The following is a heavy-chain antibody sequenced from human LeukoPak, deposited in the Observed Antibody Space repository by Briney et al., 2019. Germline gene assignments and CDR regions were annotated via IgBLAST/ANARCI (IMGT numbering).Heavy chain of an antibody. CDR3: ARAGAAADYYYYYMDV. CDR1: GGSISXYY. Sequence: SEXXXLXXXVSGGSISXYYWSXXXXXPXXXXXXXXXXYYSGSTNYNPSLKSRVTISVDTSKNQFSLKLSSVTAADTAVYYCARAGAAADYYYYYMDVWGKGTTVTVSS. V-gene: IGHV4-59*01. J-gene: IGHJ6*03. D-gene: IGHD6-13*01. CDR2: XYYSGST.